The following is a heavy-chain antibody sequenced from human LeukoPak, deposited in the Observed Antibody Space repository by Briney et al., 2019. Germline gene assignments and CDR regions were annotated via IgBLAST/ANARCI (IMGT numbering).Heavy chain of an antibody. CDR2: ISGSGGNT. V-gene: IGHV3-23*01. Sequence: PGGSLRLSCAASGFTFSSYEMNWVRQAPGKGLEWVSSISGSGGNTFYADSVKGRFTISRDNSKNTLYLQVNSLRAEDTAAYHCAKGRNEDGDAALNYWGQGTLVTVSS. D-gene: IGHD4-17*01. CDR1: GFTFSSYE. J-gene: IGHJ4*02. CDR3: AKGRNEDGDAALNY.